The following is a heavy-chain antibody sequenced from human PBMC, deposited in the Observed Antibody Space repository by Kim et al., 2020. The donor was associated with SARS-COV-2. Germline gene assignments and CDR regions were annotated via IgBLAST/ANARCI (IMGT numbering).Heavy chain of an antibody. CDR3: ARYLSYSSSWYYDYGMDV. D-gene: IGHD6-13*01. Sequence: ASVKVSCKASGYTFTSYAMHWVRQAPGQRLEWMGWTNAGNGNTKYSQKFQGRVTITRDTSASTAYMELSSLRSEDTAVYYCARYLSYSSSWYYDYGMDVWGQGTRVTVSS. CDR1: GYTFTSYA. CDR2: TNAGNGNT. J-gene: IGHJ6*02. V-gene: IGHV1-3*01.